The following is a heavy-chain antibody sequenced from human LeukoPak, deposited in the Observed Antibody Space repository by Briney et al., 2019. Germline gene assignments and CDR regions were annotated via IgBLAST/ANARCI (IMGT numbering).Heavy chain of an antibody. Sequence: GSLRLSCAASGFTFRSYGMHWVRQAPGKGLEWGAVISYDGSNKYYADSVKGRFTISRDNSKNTLYLQMNSLRAEDTAVYYCAKGRSVLDSRFDYWGQGTLVTVSS. V-gene: IGHV3-30*18. CDR2: ISYDGSNK. J-gene: IGHJ4*02. D-gene: IGHD2-2*03. CDR3: AKGRSVLDSRFDY. CDR1: GFTFRSYG.